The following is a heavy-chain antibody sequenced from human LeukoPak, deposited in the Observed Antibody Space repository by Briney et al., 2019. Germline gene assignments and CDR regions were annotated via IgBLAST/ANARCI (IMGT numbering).Heavy chain of an antibody. CDR2: ISYDGSNK. D-gene: IGHD6-19*01. J-gene: IGHJ4*02. CDR1: GFTFSSYA. CDR3: ARSEQWLSPFDY. Sequence: PGGSLRLSCAASGFTFSSYAMHWVRQAPGKGLEWVAVISYDGSNKYYADSVKGRFTISRDNSKNTLYLQMNSLRAEDTAVYYCARSEQWLSPFDYWGQGTLVTVSS. V-gene: IGHV3-30-3*01.